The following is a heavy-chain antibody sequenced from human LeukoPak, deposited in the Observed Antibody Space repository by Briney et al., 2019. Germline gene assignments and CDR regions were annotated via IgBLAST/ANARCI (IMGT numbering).Heavy chain of an antibody. CDR2: LYYSGYS. CDR3: ARHEPNIAVAGFFDY. D-gene: IGHD6-19*01. J-gene: IGHJ4*02. CDR1: GGSLTSYY. V-gene: IGHV4-59*08. Sequence: PSETLSLTCTVSGGSLTSYYWAWLRQPPGKGLEWIGYLYYSGYSNYNPSLKSRVSMSVDTSKNQFSLKLSSVTAADTAVYYCARHEPNIAVAGFFDYWGQGTLVTVSS.